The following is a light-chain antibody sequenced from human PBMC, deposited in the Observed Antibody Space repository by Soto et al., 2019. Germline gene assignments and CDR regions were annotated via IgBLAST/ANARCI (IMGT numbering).Light chain of an antibody. CDR2: GAS. CDR1: QSVSSSY. J-gene: IGKJ1*01. CDR3: QQYANSPRT. V-gene: IGKV3-20*01. Sequence: EIVLTQSPGTLSVSPGEGATLSCRASQSVSSSYIAWYQQKPGQAPRLLIYGASSRATGIPDRFSGSGSGTDSTLTITRLEPEDFAVYYCQQYANSPRTFGQGTKVEIK.